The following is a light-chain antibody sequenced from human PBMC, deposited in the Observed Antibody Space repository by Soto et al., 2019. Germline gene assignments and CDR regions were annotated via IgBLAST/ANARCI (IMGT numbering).Light chain of an antibody. J-gene: IGKJ5*01. V-gene: IGKV3-20*01. Sequence: EIVLTQSPGTLSLSPGDGASLSCGASPSVSNNYLAWYQQKPGQAPRLLVYGASTRATGIPDRFSGSGSGTDFILSISGLEPEDFAVYYRQQYAAPPVTFGQGTRLEI. CDR3: QQYAAPPVT. CDR2: GAS. CDR1: PSVSNNY.